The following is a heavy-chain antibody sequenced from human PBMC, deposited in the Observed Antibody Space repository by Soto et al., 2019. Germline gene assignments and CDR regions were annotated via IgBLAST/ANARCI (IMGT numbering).Heavy chain of an antibody. CDR1: GLPHSLFA. CDR3: AKDAVYNDGLWLMDL. D-gene: IGHD3-10*01. CDR2: IYGSGGGI. V-gene: IGHV3-23*01. J-gene: IGHJ4*02. Sequence: RGSLRLSCIASGLPHSLFAMMWIRQAPGKGLECVSGIYGSGGGIQYADSVKGRFTISRDNSKNTVYLQMTDLRADDMAIYYCAKDAVYNDGLWLMDLWGQGTQVTVSS.